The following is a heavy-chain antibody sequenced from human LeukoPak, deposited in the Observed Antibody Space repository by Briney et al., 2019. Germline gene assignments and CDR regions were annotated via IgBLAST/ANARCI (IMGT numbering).Heavy chain of an antibody. Sequence: ASVTVSCKASGYTFIAYYMHWVRQAPGQGLEWMGWINPNSGGTNYAQKFQGRVSLTRGTSINTAYMGLSNLRSDDTAVYYCARASVITGSTETFDPWGQGTLVTVSS. CDR3: ARASVITGSTETFDP. J-gene: IGHJ5*02. D-gene: IGHD1-20*01. CDR1: GYTFIAYY. CDR2: INPNSGGT. V-gene: IGHV1-2*02.